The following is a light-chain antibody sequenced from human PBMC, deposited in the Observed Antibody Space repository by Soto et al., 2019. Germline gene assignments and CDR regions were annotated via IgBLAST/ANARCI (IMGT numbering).Light chain of an antibody. Sequence: DIQMTQSPSTLSASVGDRVTITCRASQTITRWMAWYPQKPGKAPKLLIYDASTLESGVPSRFSGSRSGTEFTLTISSLQPDDFATDYCQQYNSYSWTFGQGTKVDIK. CDR1: QTITRW. J-gene: IGKJ1*01. CDR2: DAS. V-gene: IGKV1-5*01. CDR3: QQYNSYSWT.